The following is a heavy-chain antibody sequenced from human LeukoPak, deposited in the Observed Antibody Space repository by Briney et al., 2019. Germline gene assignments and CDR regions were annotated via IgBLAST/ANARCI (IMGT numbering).Heavy chain of an antibody. V-gene: IGHV3-30-3*01. CDR3: AREEQQIYYYYYGMDV. CDR1: GFTFSSYA. Sequence: GGSLRLSCAASGFTFSSYAMHWVRQAPGKGLEWVAVISYVGSNKYYADSVKGRFTISRDNSKNTLYLQMNSLRAEDTAVYYCAREEQQIYYYYYGMDVWGQGTTVTVSS. D-gene: IGHD6-13*01. J-gene: IGHJ6*02. CDR2: ISYVGSNK.